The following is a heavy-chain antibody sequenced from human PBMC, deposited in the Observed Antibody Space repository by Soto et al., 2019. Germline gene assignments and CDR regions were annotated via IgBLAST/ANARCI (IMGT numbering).Heavy chain of an antibody. CDR2: IYYSGST. CDR3: ARAGGHSGTLDY. V-gene: IGHV4-31*03. D-gene: IGHD2-8*02. J-gene: IGHJ4*02. Sequence: QVQLQESGPGLVKPSQTLSLTCTVSGGSISSGGYYWSWIRQHPGKGLEWIGYIYYSGSTYYNPSLKSRXXIXVXXSKNQFSLKLSSVTAADTAVYYCARAGGHSGTLDYWGQGTLVTVSS. CDR1: GGSISSGGYY.